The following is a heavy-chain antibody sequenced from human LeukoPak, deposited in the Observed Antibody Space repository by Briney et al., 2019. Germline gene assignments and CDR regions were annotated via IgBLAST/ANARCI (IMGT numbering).Heavy chain of an antibody. V-gene: IGHV1-24*01. CDR3: AGDRPRARYFDY. J-gene: IGHJ4*02. Sequence: ASVKVSCKVSGYTLTELSMHWVRQAPGKGLEWMGGFDPEDGETIYAQKFQGRVTMTEDTSTDTAYMELSSLKSEDTAVYFCAGDRPRARYFDYWGQGTLVSVPS. CDR1: GYTLTELS. D-gene: IGHD1-26*01. CDR2: FDPEDGET.